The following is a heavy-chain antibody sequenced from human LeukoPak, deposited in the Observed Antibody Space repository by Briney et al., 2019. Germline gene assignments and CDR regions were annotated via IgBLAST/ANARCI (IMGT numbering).Heavy chain of an antibody. CDR3: ASRRGYSYGY. J-gene: IGHJ4*02. V-gene: IGHV1-8*01. CDR1: GYTFTSYD. Sequence: ASVTVSCKASGYTFTSYDINWVRQATGQGLEWMGWMNPNTGNTGYAQQFQGRVTMTRNTSISTAYMELSSLKSEDTAVYFCASRRGYSYGYWGQGTLVTVSS. CDR2: MNPNTGNT. D-gene: IGHD5-18*01.